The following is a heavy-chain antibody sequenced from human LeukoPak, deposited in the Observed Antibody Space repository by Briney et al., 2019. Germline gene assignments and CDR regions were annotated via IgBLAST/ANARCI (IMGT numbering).Heavy chain of an antibody. CDR2: IYYSGST. CDR3: ARDIKEGSCSGGSCPSNWFDP. Sequence: SETLSLTCTVSGGSISSSSYYWGWIRQPPGKGLEWIGSIYYSGSTYYNPSLKSRVTMSTDPSKNQFSLKLSSVTAADTAVYYCARDIKEGSCSGGSCPSNWFDPWGQGTLVTVSS. D-gene: IGHD2-15*01. CDR1: GGSISSSSYY. V-gene: IGHV4-39*07. J-gene: IGHJ5*02.